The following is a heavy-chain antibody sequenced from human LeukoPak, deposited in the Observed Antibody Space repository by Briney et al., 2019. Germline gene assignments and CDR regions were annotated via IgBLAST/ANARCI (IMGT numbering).Heavy chain of an antibody. J-gene: IGHJ5*02. CDR1: GGSFSGYY. Sequence: SETLSLTCAVYGGSFSGYYWSWIRQPPGKGLVWIGEINHSGSTNYNPSLKSRVTISVDTSKNQFSLKLSSVTAADTAVYYCARGGGAQWLFRIGKNWFDPWGQGTLVTVSS. CDR2: INHSGST. D-gene: IGHD3-22*01. V-gene: IGHV4-34*01. CDR3: ARGGGAQWLFRIGKNWFDP.